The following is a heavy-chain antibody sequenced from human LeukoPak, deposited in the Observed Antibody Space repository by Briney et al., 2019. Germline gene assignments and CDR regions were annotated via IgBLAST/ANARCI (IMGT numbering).Heavy chain of an antibody. CDR1: GGSISSGVYS. CDR3: ARDRGDLTVAGHFDF. V-gene: IGHV4-31*03. CDR2: IFNTGNS. Sequence: PSETLSLTCTVSGGSISSGVYSWNWIRQPPGKGLEWIGYIFNTGNSFYNPSLKSRITMSVDTSRNQFSLSLSSVTAADTAVYYCARDRGDLTVAGHFDFWGQGTLVTVSS. D-gene: IGHD6-19*01. J-gene: IGHJ4*02.